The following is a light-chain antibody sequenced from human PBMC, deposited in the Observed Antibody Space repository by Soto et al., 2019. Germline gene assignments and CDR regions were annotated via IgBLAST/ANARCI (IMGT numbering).Light chain of an antibody. CDR2: KAS. Sequence: IRMSQSPSTLSGSVGDRVTITCRASQTISSWLAWYQQKPGKAPKLLIYKASTLKSGVPSRFRGSGSGTEFTLTISSLQPDDFATYYCQHYNSYSEAFGQ. V-gene: IGKV1-5*03. J-gene: IGKJ1*01. CDR1: QTISSW. CDR3: QHYNSYSEA.